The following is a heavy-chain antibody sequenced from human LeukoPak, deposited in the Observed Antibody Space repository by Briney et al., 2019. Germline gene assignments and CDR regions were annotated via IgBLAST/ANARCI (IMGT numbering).Heavy chain of an antibody. V-gene: IGHV3-23*01. CDR3: AKGHYYYYGMDV. CDR2: ISGSGGST. Sequence: GGSLRLSCAASGFTFSSYAMSWVRQAPGKGLEWVSAISGSGGSTYYADPVKGRFTISRDNSKNTLYLQMNSLRAEDTAVYYCAKGHYYYYGMDVWGQGTTVTVSS. J-gene: IGHJ6*02. CDR1: GFTFSSYA.